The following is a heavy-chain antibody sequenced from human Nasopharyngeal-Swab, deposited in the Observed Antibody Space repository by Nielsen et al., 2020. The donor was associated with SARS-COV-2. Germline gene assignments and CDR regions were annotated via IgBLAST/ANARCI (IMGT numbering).Heavy chain of an antibody. Sequence: GESLKISCKGSGYSFTSYWISWVRQMPGKDLEWMGRIDPSDSYTNYSPSFQGHVTISADKSISTAYLQWSSLKASDTAMYYCARAYYYGSGSYYTQGGDWFDPWGQGTLVTVSS. CDR2: IDPSDSYT. CDR3: ARAYYYGSGSYYTQGGDWFDP. J-gene: IGHJ5*02. CDR1: GYSFTSYW. D-gene: IGHD3-10*01. V-gene: IGHV5-10-1*01.